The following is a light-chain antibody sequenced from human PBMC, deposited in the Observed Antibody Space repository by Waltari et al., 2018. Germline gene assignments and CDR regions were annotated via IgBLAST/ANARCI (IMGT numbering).Light chain of an antibody. CDR2: KAS. CDR1: QSISSW. Sequence: DIQMTQSPSTLSASVGDRITITCRARQSISSWLAWYQQKPGKAPKLLMYKASSLQSGVPSRFSGSGSWTEFTLTISSLQPDDFASYYCQQYNSSPWTFGQGTKVEVK. J-gene: IGKJ1*01. CDR3: QQYNSSPWT. V-gene: IGKV1-5*03.